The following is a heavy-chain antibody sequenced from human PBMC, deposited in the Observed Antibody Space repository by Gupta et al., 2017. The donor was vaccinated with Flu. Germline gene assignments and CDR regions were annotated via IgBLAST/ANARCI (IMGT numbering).Heavy chain of an antibody. CDR3: ASDSLVGGWWFDP. CDR1: GYTFSSYA. D-gene: IGHD2-15*01. CDR2: INSGNGNT. V-gene: IGHV1-3*01. J-gene: IGHJ5*02. Sequence: QVQLVQSGAEVKKPGASVKVSCKASGYTFSSYAMHWVRQAPGQRPEWMGWINSGNGNTKYSQKFQGRVTITRDTSASTAYMELSSLRSEDTAVYYCASDSLVGGWWFDPWGQGTLVTVSS.